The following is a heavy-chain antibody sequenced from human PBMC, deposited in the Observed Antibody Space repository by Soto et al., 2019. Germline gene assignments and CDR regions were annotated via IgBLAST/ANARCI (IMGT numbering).Heavy chain of an antibody. V-gene: IGHV1-58*01. CDR3: AALPYYGDYAYGYFDY. CDR2: IVVGGGNT. Sequence: SLKVFCKASGFTFTSSAVQWVRQARGQRLEWIGWIVVGGGNTNYAQKFQERVTTTRDMSTSTAYMELSSLRSEDTAVYYCAALPYYGDYAYGYFDYWGQGTLVTVSS. CDR1: GFTFTSSA. J-gene: IGHJ4*02. D-gene: IGHD4-17*01.